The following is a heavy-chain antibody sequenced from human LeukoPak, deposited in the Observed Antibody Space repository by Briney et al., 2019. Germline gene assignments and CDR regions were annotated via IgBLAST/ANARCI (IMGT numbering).Heavy chain of an antibody. D-gene: IGHD2-15*01. CDR2: INHSVST. Sequence: SETLSLTCAVYGGSFSGYYWSWIRQPPGKGLEWIGEINHSVSTNYNPSLKSRVTISVDTSKNQFSLKLSSVTAADTAVYYCARGLPRYCSGGSCYLRTSSYFDYWGQGTLVTVSS. CDR1: GGSFSGYY. CDR3: ARGLPRYCSGGSCYLRTSSYFDY. J-gene: IGHJ4*02. V-gene: IGHV4-34*01.